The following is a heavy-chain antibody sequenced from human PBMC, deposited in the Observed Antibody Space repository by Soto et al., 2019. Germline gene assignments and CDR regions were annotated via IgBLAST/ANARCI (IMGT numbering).Heavy chain of an antibody. CDR1: GFTFSNSA. J-gene: IGHJ4*02. Sequence: EVQLLESGGGLVQPGGSPRLSCAASGFTFSNSAMSWVRQAPGKGLEWVSVISGSGGSTYYADSVKGRFTISRDNSKNTLYLHMNSLRAEDAAVYYCAKDRGEYTSSPCDSWGQGTLVTVSS. D-gene: IGHD3-10*01. CDR3: AKDRGEYTSSPCDS. V-gene: IGHV3-23*01. CDR2: ISGSGGST.